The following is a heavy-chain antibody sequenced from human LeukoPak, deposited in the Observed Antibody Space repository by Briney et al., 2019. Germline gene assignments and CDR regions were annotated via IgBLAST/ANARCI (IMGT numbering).Heavy chain of an antibody. CDR3: AKQGAGIRD. CDR2: IKEDGGEK. J-gene: IGHJ4*02. V-gene: IGHV3-7*01. CDR1: GFTFSSYW. Sequence: GGSLRLSCAASGFTFSSYWMSWVRQAPGKGLEWVANIKEDGGEKYSVDSVKGRFTISRDNAMNSLYLEMNSLRAEDTALYYCAKQGAGIRDWGQGTLVTVSS. D-gene: IGHD6-19*01.